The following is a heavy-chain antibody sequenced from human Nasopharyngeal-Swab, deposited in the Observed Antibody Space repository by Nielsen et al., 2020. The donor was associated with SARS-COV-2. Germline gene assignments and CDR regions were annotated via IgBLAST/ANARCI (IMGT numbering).Heavy chain of an antibody. Sequence: SETLSLTCSVSGGSFTGFYWNWIRQPPAKGLEWIGEINHNERTNYNPSLKIRVTMSVDTSTNQVSLKLNSLTATDTAVYYCARAGRVGDAYTGLDVWGQGTTVTVSS. V-gene: IGHV4-34*01. CDR3: ARAGRVGDAYTGLDV. J-gene: IGHJ6*02. D-gene: IGHD5-24*01. CDR1: GGSFTGFY. CDR2: INHNERT.